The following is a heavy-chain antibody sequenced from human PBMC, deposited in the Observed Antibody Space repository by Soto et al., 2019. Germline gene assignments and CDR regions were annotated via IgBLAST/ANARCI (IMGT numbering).Heavy chain of an antibody. V-gene: IGHV1-18*04. CDR2: ISPLKGRT. CDR1: GYTFTRYG. J-gene: IGHJ1*01. D-gene: IGHD4-17*01. Sequence: QVQLVQSGPDLKRPGASMKVSCKASGYTFTRYGISWVRQAPGQGLEWMAWISPLKGRTQYSQKAQGRVTLSTDTSSNTAYMEMTTLRVDDTAVDYCAMDYGDRPAYFKHWGQGTLVTVS. CDR3: AMDYGDRPAYFKH.